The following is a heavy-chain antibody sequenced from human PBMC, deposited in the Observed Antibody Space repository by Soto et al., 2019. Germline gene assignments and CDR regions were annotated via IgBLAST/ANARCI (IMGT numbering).Heavy chain of an antibody. D-gene: IGHD6-19*01. CDR3: ATSIAVAGPFDY. J-gene: IGHJ4*02. Sequence: GGSLRLSCAASGFTFSSYAMHWVRQAPGKGLEWVAVISYDGSNKYYADSVKGRFTISRGNSKNTLYLQMNSLRAEDTAVYYCATSIAVAGPFDYWGQGTLVTVSS. V-gene: IGHV3-30-3*01. CDR2: ISYDGSNK. CDR1: GFTFSSYA.